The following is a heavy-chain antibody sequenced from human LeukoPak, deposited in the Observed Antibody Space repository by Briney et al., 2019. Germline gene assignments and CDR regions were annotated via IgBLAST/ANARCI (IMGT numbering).Heavy chain of an antibody. J-gene: IGHJ4*02. CDR2: VWDDGSSQ. CDR3: AKDQWNPDY. CDR1: GFTFSSYG. D-gene: IGHD6-19*01. Sequence: GRSLRLSCAASGFTFSSYGMHWARQAPGKGLEWVAVVWDDGSSQNYADSVKGRFTISRDNSKNMLYLQMNSLRAEDTAVYYCAKDQWNPDYWGQGTLVSVSS. V-gene: IGHV3-33*06.